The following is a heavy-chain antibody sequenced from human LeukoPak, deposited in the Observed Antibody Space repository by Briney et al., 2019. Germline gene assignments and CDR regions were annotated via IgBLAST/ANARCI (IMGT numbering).Heavy chain of an antibody. V-gene: IGHV4-59*01. CDR2: IYYSGST. CDR3: ARSIAAAPYYFDY. Sequence: SETLSLTCTVSGGSISSYYWSWIRQPPGKGLEWIGYIYYSGSTNYNPSLKSRVTISVDTSKNQFSLKLSSVTAADTAVYYCARSIAAAPYYFDYWGQGTLVTVSS. D-gene: IGHD6-13*01. CDR1: GGSISSYY. J-gene: IGHJ4*02.